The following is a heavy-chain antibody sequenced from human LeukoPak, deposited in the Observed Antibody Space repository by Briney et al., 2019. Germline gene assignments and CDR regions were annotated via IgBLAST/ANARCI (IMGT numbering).Heavy chain of an antibody. V-gene: IGHV4-39*07. D-gene: IGHD2-2*01. CDR3: AREDIVVVPALRAFDY. CDR1: GGSISSSSYY. J-gene: IGHJ4*02. Sequence: SETLSLTCTVSGGSISSSSYYWGWIRQPPGHGLEWIGRIYYSGSTYYNPSLKSRVTISVDTSKNQFSLKLSSVTAADTAVYYCAREDIVVVPALRAFDYWGQGTLVTVSS. CDR2: IYYSGST.